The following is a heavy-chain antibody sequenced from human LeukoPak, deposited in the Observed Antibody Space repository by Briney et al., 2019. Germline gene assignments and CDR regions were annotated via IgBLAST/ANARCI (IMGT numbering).Heavy chain of an antibody. V-gene: IGHV1-2*02. CDR3: ARVGWATTTANDN. CDR1: GYTFTGYY. Sequence: ASVKVSCKASGYTFTGYYMHWVRQAPGQGLEWMGWINPNNSDTDYAQKFQGRVTMTRDTSISTVYMELSSLRSDDTAVYYCARVGWATTTANDNWGQGTLVTVSS. D-gene: IGHD5-24*01. J-gene: IGHJ4*02. CDR2: INPNNSDT.